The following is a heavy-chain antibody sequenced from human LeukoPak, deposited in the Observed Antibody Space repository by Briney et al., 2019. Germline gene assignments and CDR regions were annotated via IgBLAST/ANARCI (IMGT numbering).Heavy chain of an antibody. V-gene: IGHV4-34*01. D-gene: IGHD2-2*01. CDR3: ARGRPRTPDIVVVPAAIRWFDP. J-gene: IGHJ5*02. CDR1: GGSFSGYY. CDR2: INHSGRT. Sequence: PSETLSLTCAVYGGSFSGYYWSWIRQPPGKGLEWIGEINHSGRTNYNPSLKSRVTISVDTSKNQFSLKLSSVTAADTAVYYCARGRPRTPDIVVVPAAIRWFDPWGQGTLVTVSS.